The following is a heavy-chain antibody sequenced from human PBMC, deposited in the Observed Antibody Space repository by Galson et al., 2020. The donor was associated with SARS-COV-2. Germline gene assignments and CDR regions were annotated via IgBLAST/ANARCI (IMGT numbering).Heavy chain of an antibody. D-gene: IGHD2-2*01. J-gene: IGHJ3*02. Sequence: ASLKVSCKASGYTFTIYAMHSVRQDPGQMLEWMGCINASNGNTKYSQKFQDRPTITRDTSASTAYMELSSLRSEDTAVYYCARVYCSSTSCPGYEAFDIWGQGTMVTVYS. CDR2: INASNGNT. CDR1: GYTFTIYA. V-gene: IGHV1-3*01. CDR3: ARVYCSSTSCPGYEAFDI.